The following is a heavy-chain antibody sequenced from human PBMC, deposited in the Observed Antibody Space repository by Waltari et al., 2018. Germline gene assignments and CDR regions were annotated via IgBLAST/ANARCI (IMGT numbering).Heavy chain of an antibody. Sequence: EVQLVESGGGLVQPGGSLRLSCAASGFTFSSYSLNWVRQASGKGLEWFSDISSSRITIYYADSVKGRFTISRDNAKNSLYLQMNSLRAEETAVYYCARGRGDYYYYYMDVWGKGTTVTVSS. CDR1: GFTFSSYS. J-gene: IGHJ6*03. V-gene: IGHV3-48*04. D-gene: IGHD3-10*01. CDR3: ARGRGDYYYYYMDV. CDR2: ISSSRITI.